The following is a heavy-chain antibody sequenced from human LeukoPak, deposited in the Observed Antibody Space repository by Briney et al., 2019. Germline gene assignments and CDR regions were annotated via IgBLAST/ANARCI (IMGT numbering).Heavy chain of an antibody. Sequence: GGSLRLSCSPSGFTLSTYGMHWVRQDPGKGLEWVAVISYDGSNKYYADSVKGRFTISRDNSKNTLYLQINSLRAGDTAVYYCANDRSMGLDYWGQGTLVSVSS. CDR3: ANDRSMGLDY. CDR2: ISYDGSNK. J-gene: IGHJ4*02. D-gene: IGHD3-10*01. CDR1: GFTLSTYG. V-gene: IGHV3-30*18.